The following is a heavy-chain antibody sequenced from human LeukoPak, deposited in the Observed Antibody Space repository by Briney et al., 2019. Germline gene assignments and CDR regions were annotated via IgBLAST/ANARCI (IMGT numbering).Heavy chain of an antibody. CDR2: ISSSSSYI. D-gene: IGHD5-12*01. V-gene: IGHV3-21*01. J-gene: IGHJ3*02. Sequence: PGGSLRLSCAASGFTFSSYSMNWVRQAPGKGLEWVSSISSSSSYIYYADSVKGRFTISRDNAKNSLYLQMNSLRAEDTAVYYCARDRWLLDAFDIWGQGTMVTVSS. CDR3: ARDRWLLDAFDI. CDR1: GFTFSSYS.